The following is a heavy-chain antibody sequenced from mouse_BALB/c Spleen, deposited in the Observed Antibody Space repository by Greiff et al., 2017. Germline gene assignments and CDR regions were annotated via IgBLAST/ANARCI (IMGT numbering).Heavy chain of an antibody. Sequence: QVQLQQSGPGLVAPSQSLSITCTVSGFSLTGYGVNWVRQPPGKGLEWLGMIWGDGSTDYNSALKSRLSISKDNSKSQVFLKMNSLQTDDTARYYCARDRRGHYRYHGGAMDYWGQGTSVTVSS. CDR2: IWGDGST. J-gene: IGHJ4*01. CDR1: GFSLTGYG. CDR3: ARDRRGHYRYHGGAMDY. V-gene: IGHV2-6-7*01. D-gene: IGHD2-14*01.